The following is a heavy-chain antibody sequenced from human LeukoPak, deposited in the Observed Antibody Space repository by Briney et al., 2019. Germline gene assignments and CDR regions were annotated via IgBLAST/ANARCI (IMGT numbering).Heavy chain of an antibody. D-gene: IGHD1-1*01. CDR3: ARAGPQLSPFDY. J-gene: IGHJ4*02. CDR1: GGSISSYY. CDR2: IYYSGST. V-gene: IGHV4-59*01. Sequence: PSETLSLTCTVSGGSISSYYWSWIRQPPGKGLEWIGYIYYSGSTNYNPSLKSRVTISVDTSKNQFSLKLSSVTAADTAVYYCARAGPQLSPFDYWGQGTLVNVSS.